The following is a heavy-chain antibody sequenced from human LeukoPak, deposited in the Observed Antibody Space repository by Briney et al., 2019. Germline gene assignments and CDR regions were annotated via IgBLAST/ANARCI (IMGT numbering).Heavy chain of an antibody. CDR3: ERDSPVDAFDI. V-gene: IGHV3-23*01. CDR2: ISGSGDTT. CDR1: GFTFSNYG. J-gene: IGHJ3*02. Sequence: QSGGSLRLSCAASGFTFSNYGMSWVRQAPGKGLEWVSHISGSGDTTFYADSVKGRFTISRDNPMNTVYLQMNSLRADDTAVYYCERDSPVDAFDIWGQGTMVTVSS.